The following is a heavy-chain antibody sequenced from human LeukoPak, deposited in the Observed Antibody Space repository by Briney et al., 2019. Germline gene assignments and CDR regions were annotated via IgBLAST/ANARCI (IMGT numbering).Heavy chain of an antibody. J-gene: IGHJ5*02. CDR2: IDHSGNT. D-gene: IGHD1-14*01. CDR1: DATLIGYY. CDR3: NLVLYHSGRPGP. V-gene: IGHV4-34*08. Sequence: PETLSLTCAVYDATLIGYYWSWIRQPPGKGLEWIGEIDHSGNTRYNPSLKGRVTVSIDTSKNQFYLKVNSVTAADTAVYYCNLVLYHSGRPGPWGQGTLVTVSS.